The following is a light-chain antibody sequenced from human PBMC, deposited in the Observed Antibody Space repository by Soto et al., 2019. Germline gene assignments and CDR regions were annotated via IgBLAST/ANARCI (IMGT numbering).Light chain of an antibody. J-gene: IGKJ2*01. V-gene: IGKV3-20*01. CDR3: QQYGSSPPRYT. CDR2: VAS. CDR1: QSVSSSY. Sequence: EIVLTQSPGTLSLSPGERATLSCRASQSVSSSYLAWYQQKPGQAPRLLIYVASSRATGIPDRFSGSGPGTDFTLTISRLEPEDFAVYYCQQYGSSPPRYTFGHGTNLEIK.